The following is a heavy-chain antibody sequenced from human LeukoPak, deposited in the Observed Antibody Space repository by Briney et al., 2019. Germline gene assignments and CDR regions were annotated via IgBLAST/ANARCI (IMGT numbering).Heavy chain of an antibody. V-gene: IGHV3-23*01. J-gene: IGHJ4*02. CDR1: GFTFSSYE. CDR2: VSGDGVRT. Sequence: GGSLRLSCAASGFTFSSYEMNWVRQAPGKGLEWVSAVSGDGVRTFYADSVKGRFTISRDNSMSTVSLQMNSLRAEDTAVYYCAKEQDNQLLLSHFDYWGQGILVTVSS. D-gene: IGHD2-2*01. CDR3: AKEQDNQLLLSHFDY.